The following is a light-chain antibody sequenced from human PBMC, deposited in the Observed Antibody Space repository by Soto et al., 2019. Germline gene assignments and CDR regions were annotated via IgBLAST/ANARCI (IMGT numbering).Light chain of an antibody. CDR1: SGSVSTTYY. J-gene: IGLJ3*02. V-gene: IGLV8-61*01. CDR3: VLYIGSGFVV. Sequence: QTVVTQEPSFSVSPGGTVTLTCGLSSGSVSTTYYPSWYQQTPGQAPRTLIYSTNTRSSGVPDRFSGSILGNKAALTITGAQADDESDYYCVLYIGSGFVVFGGGTQRTVL. CDR2: STN.